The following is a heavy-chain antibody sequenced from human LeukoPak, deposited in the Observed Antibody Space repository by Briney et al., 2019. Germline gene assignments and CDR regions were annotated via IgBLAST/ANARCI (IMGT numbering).Heavy chain of an antibody. CDR2: INWKGGST. Sequence: GGSLRLSCAASGFTFDDYGMIWVRQAPGKGLEWVAGINWKGGSTAYADSVKGRFTISRDNAKNSLYLETNSLRAEDTALYHCARRPYSSSFHCCYYWGRGTEDRVCS. V-gene: IGHV3-20*01. CDR3: ARRPYSSSFHCCYY. D-gene: IGHD6-19*01. J-gene: IGHJ4*02. CDR1: GFTFDDYG.